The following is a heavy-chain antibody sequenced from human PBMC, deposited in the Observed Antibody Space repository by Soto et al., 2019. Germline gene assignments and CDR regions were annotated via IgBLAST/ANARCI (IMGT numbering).Heavy chain of an antibody. CDR3: ARPYYDFLSGPSGPWFYP. CDR1: GYTFTSYT. J-gene: IGHJ5*02. D-gene: IGHD3-3*01. Sequence: ASVKVSCKASGYTFTSYTMHWVRQAPGQRLEWMGWINAGNGNAKYSQKFQGRVTITRATSASTAYMELSSLRSEDTAVYYCARPYYDFLSGPSGPWFYPWGQGTLVTVSS. CDR2: INAGNGNA. V-gene: IGHV1-3*01.